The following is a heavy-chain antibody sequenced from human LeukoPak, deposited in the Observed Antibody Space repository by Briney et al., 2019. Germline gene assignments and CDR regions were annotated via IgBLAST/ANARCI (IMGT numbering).Heavy chain of an antibody. CDR3: ASIRSSSWYRFSYFDY. CDR2: ISSSGSTI. Sequence: GGSLRLSCAASEFTFSNYEMNWVRQAQGKGLEWVSYISSSGSTIYYADSVKGRFTISRDNAKNSLYLQMNSLRADDTAVYYCASIRSSSWYRFSYFDYWGQGTLVTVSS. CDR1: EFTFSNYE. J-gene: IGHJ4*02. D-gene: IGHD6-13*01. V-gene: IGHV3-48*03.